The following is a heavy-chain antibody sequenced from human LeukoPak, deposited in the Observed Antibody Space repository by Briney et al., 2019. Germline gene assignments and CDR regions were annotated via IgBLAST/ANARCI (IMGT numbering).Heavy chain of an antibody. D-gene: IGHD3-10*01. CDR3: ARAPRLLWFGELPRDY. Sequence: DSVKVSCKASGYTFTSYGISWVRQAPGQGLEWMGWISAYNGNTNYAQKLQGRVTMTTDTSTSTAYMELRSLRSDDTAVHYCARAPRLLWFGELPRDYWGQGTLVTVSS. CDR1: GYTFTSYG. CDR2: ISAYNGNT. J-gene: IGHJ4*02. V-gene: IGHV1-18*04.